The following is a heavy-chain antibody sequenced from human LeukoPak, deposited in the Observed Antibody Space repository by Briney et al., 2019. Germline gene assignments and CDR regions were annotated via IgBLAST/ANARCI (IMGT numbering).Heavy chain of an antibody. Sequence: GGSLRLSCAASGFTFSRSAMDWVRQAPGKGLEWVAFISNSGIQRYYADSVKGRFTISRDNSKNTLYLQMNSLRAEDTAVYYCARGGSYLSAFDIWGQGTMVTVSS. J-gene: IGHJ3*02. D-gene: IGHD1-26*01. CDR3: ARGGSYLSAFDI. V-gene: IGHV3-33*07. CDR2: ISNSGIQR. CDR1: GFTFSRSA.